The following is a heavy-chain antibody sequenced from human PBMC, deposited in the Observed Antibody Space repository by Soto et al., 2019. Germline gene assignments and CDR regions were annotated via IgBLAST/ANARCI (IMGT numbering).Heavy chain of an antibody. CDR3: ARGSTAIVRGVLFDY. J-gene: IGHJ4*02. CDR2: IKQDGSEK. D-gene: IGHD3-10*01. V-gene: IGHV3-7*01. Sequence: GGSLRLSCAASGFTFSSYWMSWVRQAPGKGLEWVANIKQDGSEKYYVDSVKGRFTISRDNAKNSLYLQMNSLRAEDTAVYYCARGSTAIVRGVLFDYWGQGTLVTVSS. CDR1: GFTFSSYW.